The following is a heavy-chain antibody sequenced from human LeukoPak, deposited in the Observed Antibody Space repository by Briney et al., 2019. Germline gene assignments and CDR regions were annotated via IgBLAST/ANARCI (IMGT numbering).Heavy chain of an antibody. CDR2: INAGNGNT. D-gene: IGHD6-13*01. Sequence: ASVKVSCKASGYTFTSYGISWVRQAPGQRLEWMGWINAGNGNTKYSQKFQGRVTITRDTSANTAYMELSSLRSEDTAVYYCARSDSSSWLGDYWGQGTLVTVSS. J-gene: IGHJ4*02. V-gene: IGHV1-3*01. CDR3: ARSDSSSWLGDY. CDR1: GYTFTSYG.